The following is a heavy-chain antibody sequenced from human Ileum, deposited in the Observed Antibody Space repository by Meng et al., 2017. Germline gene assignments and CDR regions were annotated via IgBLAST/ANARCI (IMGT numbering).Heavy chain of an antibody. V-gene: IGHV3-15*01. Sequence: GESLKISCAASGFTFSNAWMTWIRKAPGKGLEWIGRIQRKRDGGTVEYALPVKDRFIISRDDSKNTVYLQINRVKTEDTAVYYGTTDWLLQQFVDYWGQGTLVTVSA. CDR1: GFTFSNAW. CDR3: TTDWLLQQFVDY. CDR2: IQRKRDGGTV. D-gene: IGHD5-24*01. J-gene: IGHJ4*02.